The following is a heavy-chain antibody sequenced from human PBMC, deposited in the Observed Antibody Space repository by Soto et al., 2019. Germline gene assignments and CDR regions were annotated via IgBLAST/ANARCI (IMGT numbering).Heavy chain of an antibody. CDR1: GYSFSTFW. J-gene: IGHJ6*02. CDR2: IYPSDSDT. V-gene: IGHV5-51*01. CDR3: ARLPQDYYYHGMDV. Sequence: GESLKISCKGSGYSFSTFWIGWVRQMPGKGLEWMGIIYPSDSDTRYSPSFQGQVTISADKSSRTAYLQWSSLKASDSAMYYCARLPQDYYYHGMDVWGQGTKVTVSS.